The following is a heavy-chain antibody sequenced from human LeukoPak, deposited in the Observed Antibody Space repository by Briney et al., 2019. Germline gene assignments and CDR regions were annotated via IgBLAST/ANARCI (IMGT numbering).Heavy chain of an antibody. J-gene: IGHJ4*02. Sequence: GGSLRLSCAASGFSSSDYWMHWVRHAPGKGLVWVSRMNSDGTTTNYADFVKGRFTISRDNARNSVYLQMNSLRVEDTAVYYCARDPVEWEQLLDYWGQGTLVTVSS. CDR2: MNSDGTTT. D-gene: IGHD1-26*01. CDR1: GFSSSDYW. V-gene: IGHV3-74*01. CDR3: ARDPVEWEQLLDY.